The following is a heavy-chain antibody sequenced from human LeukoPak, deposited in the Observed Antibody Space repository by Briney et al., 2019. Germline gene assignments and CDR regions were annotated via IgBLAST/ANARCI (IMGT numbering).Heavy chain of an antibody. V-gene: IGHV3-49*04. CDR1: GFTFADYA. Sequence: PGGSLRLSCTASGFTFADYALAWVRQAPGKGLEWVGLIRSKLHGETTEYAASVKGRFTISRDDSKNIAYLQMNSLKTDDTAVYYCTRDNYYDSSVYSKYYFDYWGQGTLVTVSS. J-gene: IGHJ4*02. CDR3: TRDNYYDSSVYSKYYFDY. D-gene: IGHD3-22*01. CDR2: IRSKLHGETT.